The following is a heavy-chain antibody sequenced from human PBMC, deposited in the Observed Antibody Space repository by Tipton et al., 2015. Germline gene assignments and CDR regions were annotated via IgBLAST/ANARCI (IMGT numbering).Heavy chain of an antibody. Sequence: SLRLSCAASGFTFSNHGMHWVRQAPGTGLEWVAIIGDDGGDKYYADSVKGRFSISIDKSNNTLYLQMNSLRAEDTASYFCARSAGRRSYILLTGHYTDPGFDCWGQGTLVTVSS. J-gene: IGHJ4*02. D-gene: IGHD3-9*01. CDR3: ARSAGRRSYILLTGHYTDPGFDC. V-gene: IGHV3-33*01. CDR1: GFTFSNHG. CDR2: IGDDGGDK.